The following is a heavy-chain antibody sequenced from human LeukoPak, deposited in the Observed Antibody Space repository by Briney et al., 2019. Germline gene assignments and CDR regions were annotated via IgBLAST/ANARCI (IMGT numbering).Heavy chain of an antibody. CDR3: ARDGRGWSTDY. Sequence: GGSLRLSCAASGFTFSSCSMNWVRQAPGKGLEWVSSISSGGSYIYYADSVKGRFTISRDNANNSLYLQMNSLRAEETALYYCARDGRGWSTDYSGQGSPVTAPS. CDR1: GFTFSSCS. J-gene: IGHJ4*02. CDR2: ISSGGSYI. V-gene: IGHV3-21*01. D-gene: IGHD6-19*01.